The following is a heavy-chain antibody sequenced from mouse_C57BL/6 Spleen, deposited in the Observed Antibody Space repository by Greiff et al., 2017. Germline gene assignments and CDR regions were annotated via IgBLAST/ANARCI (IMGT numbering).Heavy chain of an antibody. V-gene: IGHV1-22*01. CDR3: ARDGKRYYAMDY. J-gene: IGHJ4*01. CDR1: GYTFTDYN. D-gene: IGHD2-1*01. CDR2: INPNNGGT. Sequence: EVKLMESGPELVKPGASVKMSCKASGYTFTDYNMHWVKQSHGKSLEWIGYINPNNGGTSYNQKFKGKATLTVNKSSSTAYMELRSLTSEDSAVYYGARDGKRYYAMDYWGQGTSVTVSS.